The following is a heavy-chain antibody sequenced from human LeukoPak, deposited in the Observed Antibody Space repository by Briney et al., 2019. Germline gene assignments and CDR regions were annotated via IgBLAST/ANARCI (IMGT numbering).Heavy chain of an antibody. J-gene: IGHJ3*02. D-gene: IGHD3-22*01. CDR1: GDSISSGDYY. CDR2: IYTSGST. Sequence: SETLSLTCTVSGDSISSGDYYWSWIRQPAGKGLEWIGRIYTSGSTNYNPSLKSRVTISVDTSKNQFSLMLSSVTAADTAVYFCARGPYSYDSSGAFDIWGQGTMVTVSS. V-gene: IGHV4-61*02. CDR3: ARGPYSYDSSGAFDI.